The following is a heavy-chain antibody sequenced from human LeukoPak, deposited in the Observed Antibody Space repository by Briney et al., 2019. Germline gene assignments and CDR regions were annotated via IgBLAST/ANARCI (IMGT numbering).Heavy chain of an antibody. CDR3: AKDQAHSFDI. CDR1: GFTFDDYA. Sequence: GRSLRLSCAASGFTFDDYAMPWVRQAPGKGLVWVSLINSDGSSTSYAGSVKGRFTISRDNAKNTLYLQMNSLRAEDTAVYYCAKDQAHSFDIWGQGTMVTVSS. V-gene: IGHV3-74*01. J-gene: IGHJ3*02. CDR2: INSDGSST.